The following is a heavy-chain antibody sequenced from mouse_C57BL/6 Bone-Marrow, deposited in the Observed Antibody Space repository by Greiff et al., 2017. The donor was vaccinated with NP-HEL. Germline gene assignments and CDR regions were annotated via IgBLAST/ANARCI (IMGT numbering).Heavy chain of an antibody. CDR2: INPRNGGT. V-gene: IGHV1-53*01. CDR1: GYTFPSYW. D-gene: IGHD2-4*01. J-gene: IGHJ2*01. CDR3: ASFFLCDYGGDY. Sequence: QVQLQQPGTELVKPGASVKLSCKASGYTFPSYWMHWVKQRPGQGLEWIGNINPRNGGTNYNEKFKSKATLTVDKSSSTAYMQLSSLTSEDSAVYYCASFFLCDYGGDYWGQGTTLTVSS.